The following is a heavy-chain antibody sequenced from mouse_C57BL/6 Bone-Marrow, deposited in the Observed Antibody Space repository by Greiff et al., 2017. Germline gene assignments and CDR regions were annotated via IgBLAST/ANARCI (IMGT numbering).Heavy chain of an antibody. V-gene: IGHV7-1*01. CDR3: ARDDGLRTWFAY. CDR1: GFTFSDFY. D-gene: IGHD2-4*01. CDR2: SRNKANDYTT. Sequence: EVQVVESGGGLVQSGRSLRLSCATSGFTFSDFYMEWVRQAPGKGLEWIAASRNKANDYTTEYSASVKGRFIVSRDTSQSILYLQMNALRAEDTAIYYCARDDGLRTWFAYWGQGTLVTVSA. J-gene: IGHJ3*01.